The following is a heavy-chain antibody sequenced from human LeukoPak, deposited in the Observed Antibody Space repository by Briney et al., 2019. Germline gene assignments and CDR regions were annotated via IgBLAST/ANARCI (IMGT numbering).Heavy chain of an antibody. CDR3: AREVSSSFHTIFDY. CDR2: IYSGGST. Sequence: GGSLRLSCAASGFTVSSNYMSWVRQAPGKGLEWVSVIYSGGSTYYADSVKGRFTISRDNSKNTLYLQMNSLRAEDTAVYYCAREVSSSFHTIFDYWGQGTLVTVSS. J-gene: IGHJ4*02. D-gene: IGHD6-6*01. CDR1: GFTVSSNY. V-gene: IGHV3-53*01.